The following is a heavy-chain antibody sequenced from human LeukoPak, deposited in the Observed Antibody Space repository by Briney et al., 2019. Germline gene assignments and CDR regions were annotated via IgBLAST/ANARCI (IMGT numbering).Heavy chain of an antibody. CDR3: ARLTMMATMPEAFDI. CDR2: IFYSGST. J-gene: IGHJ3*02. Sequence: PSETLSLTCTVSGGSISSSSYSWGWIRQPPGKGLEWIGSIFYSGSTYYNPSLKSRVTISLDTSKNQFSLKVSSVTAADTAVYYCARLTMMATMPEAFDIWGQGTMVTVSS. V-gene: IGHV4-39*01. CDR1: GGSISSSSYS. D-gene: IGHD5-24*01.